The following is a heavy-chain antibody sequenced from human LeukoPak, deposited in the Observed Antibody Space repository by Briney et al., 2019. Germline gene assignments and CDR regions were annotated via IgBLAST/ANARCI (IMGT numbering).Heavy chain of an antibody. D-gene: IGHD6-6*01. CDR1: GFNFSDYA. CDR2: ISYDGTNK. CDR3: ANGGYSSLSFADY. V-gene: IGHV3-30*18. J-gene: IGHJ4*02. Sequence: RGSLRLSCAASGFNFSDYAMHWVRQAPGKGPEWVAVISYDGTNKYYAESVKGRFTISRDSSKNMLYLQMNGLRAEDTALYHCANGGYSSLSFADYWGQGTLVTVSS.